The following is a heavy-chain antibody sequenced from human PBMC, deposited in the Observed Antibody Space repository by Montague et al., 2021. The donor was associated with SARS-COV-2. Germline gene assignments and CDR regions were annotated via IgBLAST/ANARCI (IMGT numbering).Heavy chain of an antibody. CDR1: GFSLSTSGVG. D-gene: IGHD3-9*01. Sequence: PALVKPXQTLTLTCTFSGFSLSTSGVGVGWIRQPPGKALEWLALXYWDDDKRYSPSLKSRLTITKDTSKNQVVLTMTNMDPVDTATCYCAHKTGLRYFDWLFQTNPTGGYFDLWGRGTLVTVSS. CDR3: AHKTGLRYFDWLFQTNPTGGYFDL. V-gene: IGHV2-5*02. J-gene: IGHJ2*01. CDR2: XYWDDDK.